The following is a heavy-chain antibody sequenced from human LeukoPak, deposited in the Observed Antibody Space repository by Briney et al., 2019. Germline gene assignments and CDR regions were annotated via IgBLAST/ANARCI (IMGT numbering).Heavy chain of an antibody. CDR1: GYTFTSYY. J-gene: IGHJ4*02. Sequence: GASVKVSCKASGYTFTSYYMHWVRQAPGQGLEWMGFINPSGGSTSYAQEFQARVAMTRDTSTSTVYMELSSLRSEDTAVYYCARAAGDTYGYRYYFDYWGRGTLVTVSS. D-gene: IGHD5-18*01. CDR3: ARAAGDTYGYRYYFDY. V-gene: IGHV1-46*01. CDR2: INPSGGST.